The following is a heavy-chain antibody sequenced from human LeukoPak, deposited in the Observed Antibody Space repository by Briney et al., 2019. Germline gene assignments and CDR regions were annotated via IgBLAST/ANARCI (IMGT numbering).Heavy chain of an antibody. J-gene: IGHJ6*02. CDR2: ISYDGSNK. CDR1: GFTFSSYA. Sequence: GRSLRLSCAASGFTFSSYAMHWVRQAPGKGLEWVTVISYDGSNKYYADSVKGRFTISRDNSKNTLYLQMNSLRAEDTAVYYCAREDSGWYYYYYYGMDVWGQGTTVTVSS. V-gene: IGHV3-30-3*01. CDR3: AREDSGWYYYYYYGMDV. D-gene: IGHD6-19*01.